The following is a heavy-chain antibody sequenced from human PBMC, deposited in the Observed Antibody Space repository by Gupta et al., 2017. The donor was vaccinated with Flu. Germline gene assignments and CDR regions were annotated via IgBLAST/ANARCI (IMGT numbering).Heavy chain of an antibody. CDR2: IRSKVYGWTT. CDR3: VRCQRHGDA. CDR1: GFTFGDYI. V-gene: IGHV3-49*03. Sequence: VRLVESGAALVQPGRSLVLSCTGSGFTFGDYIMCCFRQVPWKVLETGGFIRSKVYGWTTELAAAVKDSFTISRDESKSSSYLQMDSMKIEDTAVYYRVRCQRHGDAWGQGTLVTVSS. J-gene: IGHJ5*02. D-gene: IGHD2-2*01.